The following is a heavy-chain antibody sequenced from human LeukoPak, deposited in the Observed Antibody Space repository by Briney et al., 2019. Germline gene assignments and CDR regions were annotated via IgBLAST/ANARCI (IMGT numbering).Heavy chain of an antibody. CDR3: AKNPRATYYYDSSWYFDL. CDR2: ISGSGGST. Sequence: PGGSLRLSCAASGFTFSSYAMSWVRQAPGKGLEWVSAISGSGGSTYYADSVKGRFTISRDNSKNTLYLQMNSLRAEDTGVYYCAKNPRATYYYDSSWYFDLWGRGTLVTVSS. V-gene: IGHV3-23*01. D-gene: IGHD3-22*01. J-gene: IGHJ2*01. CDR1: GFTFSSYA.